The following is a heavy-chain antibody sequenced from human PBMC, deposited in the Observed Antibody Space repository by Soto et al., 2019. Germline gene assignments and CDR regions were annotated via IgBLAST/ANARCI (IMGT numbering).Heavy chain of an antibody. J-gene: IGHJ4*02. CDR2: IYHSGST. CDR3: ARRWGEGRVDY. V-gene: IGHV4-4*02. Sequence: QVQLQESGPGLVKPSGTLSLTCAVSGGSISSSNWWSWVRQPPGKGLQWIGEIYHSGSTNYIPSLKSRVSLSGDKARNPFALKLSSVTAADTAVYYCARRWGEGRVDYWGQGTLVTVSS. D-gene: IGHD3-10*01. CDR1: GGSISSSNW.